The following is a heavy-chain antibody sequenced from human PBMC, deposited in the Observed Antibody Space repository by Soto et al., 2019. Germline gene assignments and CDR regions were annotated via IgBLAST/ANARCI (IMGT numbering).Heavy chain of an antibody. CDR1: GFTISSYA. D-gene: IGHD6-19*01. V-gene: IGHV3-23*01. Sequence: DVQLLESGGGLVQPGGSLRVSCAASGFTISSYAMSWVRQAPGKGLEWVSVVSGSGDSTYYADSVKGRFTISRDNSKNTLYLQMNSLRAEDTAVYYCAKSSGWCFDYWGQVTLVTLPS. J-gene: IGHJ4*02. CDR2: VSGSGDST. CDR3: AKSSGWCFDY.